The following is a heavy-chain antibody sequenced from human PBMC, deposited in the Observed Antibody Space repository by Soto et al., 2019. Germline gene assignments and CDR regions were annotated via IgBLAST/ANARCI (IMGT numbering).Heavy chain of an antibody. J-gene: IGHJ4*02. CDR3: ARDRIIAARSVLYYFGY. CDR1: GGTFSSYA. V-gene: IGHV1-69*13. D-gene: IGHD6-6*01. Sequence: ASVKVSCKASGGTFSSYAISRVRQAPGQGLEWMGGIIPIFGTANYAQKFQGRVTITADESTSTAYMELSSLRSEDPAVYYCARDRIIAARSVLYYFGYWCRRTLV. CDR2: IIPIFGTA.